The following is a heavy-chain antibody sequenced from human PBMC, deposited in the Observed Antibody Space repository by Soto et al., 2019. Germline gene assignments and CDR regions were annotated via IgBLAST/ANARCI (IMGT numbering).Heavy chain of an antibody. D-gene: IGHD6-19*01. CDR2: IIPILGIA. Sequence: ASVKVSCKASGGTFSSYTISWVRQAPGQGLEWMGRIIPILGIANYAQKFQGRVTITADKSTSTAYMELSSLRSEDTAVYYCARGTGIAVAGADMDVWGKGTTVTVSS. J-gene: IGHJ6*03. V-gene: IGHV1-69*02. CDR3: ARGTGIAVAGADMDV. CDR1: GGTFSSYT.